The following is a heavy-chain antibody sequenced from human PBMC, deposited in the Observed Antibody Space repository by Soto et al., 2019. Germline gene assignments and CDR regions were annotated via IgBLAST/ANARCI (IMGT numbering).Heavy chain of an antibody. V-gene: IGHV3-7*03. CDR2: IKQDGSEK. J-gene: IGHJ6*02. Sequence: GGSLRLSCAASGFTFSSYWMSWVRQAPGKGLEWVANIKQDGSEKYYVDSVKGRFTISRDNAKNSLYLQMNSLRAEDTAVYYCARAYYYDSSGYSPDYYYYGMDVWGQGTTVTVSS. D-gene: IGHD3-22*01. CDR3: ARAYYYDSSGYSPDYYYYGMDV. CDR1: GFTFSSYW.